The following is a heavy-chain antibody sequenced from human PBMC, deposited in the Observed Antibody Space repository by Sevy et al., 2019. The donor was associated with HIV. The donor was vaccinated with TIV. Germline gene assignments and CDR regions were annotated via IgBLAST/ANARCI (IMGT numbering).Heavy chain of an antibody. D-gene: IGHD2-2*01. Sequence: PSVKVSCKASGYTFTNYGISWVRQAPGQGLEWMGWISVYTGHTNHSQNFQGRITMTTDTSTNTAYMDLRSLRSDDTALYYCARSVRYCSNNRCFELGVVDYWGQGTLVTVSS. V-gene: IGHV1-18*01. CDR1: GYTFTNYG. CDR2: ISVYTGHT. J-gene: IGHJ4*02. CDR3: ARSVRYCSNNRCFELGVVDY.